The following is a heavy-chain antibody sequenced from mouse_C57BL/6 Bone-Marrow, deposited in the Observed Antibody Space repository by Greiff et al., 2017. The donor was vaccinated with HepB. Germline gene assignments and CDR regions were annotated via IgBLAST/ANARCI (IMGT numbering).Heavy chain of an antibody. V-gene: IGHV14-4*01. Sequence: VQLQQSGAELVRPGASVKLSCTASGFNIKDDYMHWVKQRPEQGLEWIGWIDPENGDTEYASKFQGKATITADPSSNTAYLQLSSLTSEDTAVYYCTWDGWYFDVWGTGTTVTVSS. CDR2: IDPENGDT. CDR3: TWDGWYFDV. D-gene: IGHD4-1*01. J-gene: IGHJ1*03. CDR1: GFNIKDDY.